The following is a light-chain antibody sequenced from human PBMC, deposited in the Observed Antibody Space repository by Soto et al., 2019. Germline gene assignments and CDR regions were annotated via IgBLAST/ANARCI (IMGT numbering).Light chain of an antibody. CDR1: QSVSSSY. CDR2: GAS. V-gene: IGKV3-20*01. CDR3: QQYGSSPRT. Sequence: EIVLMQSPGTLSLSPGERATLSCRASQSVSSSYLAWYQQKPGQAPRLLIYGASSRATGIPDRFSGSGSGTDFTLTITSLQSDDFAVYYCQQYGSSPRTFGQGTKVDI. J-gene: IGKJ1*01.